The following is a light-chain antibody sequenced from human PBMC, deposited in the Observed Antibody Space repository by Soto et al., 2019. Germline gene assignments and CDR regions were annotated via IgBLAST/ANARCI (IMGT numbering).Light chain of an antibody. J-gene: IGLJ1*01. CDR3: QSYDSSLSGSYV. CDR2: GNS. V-gene: IGLV1-40*01. CDR1: SSNIGADYE. Sequence: VLTQAPSVSVVPGQRVTISCTRSSSNIGADYEVHWYQQLPGTVPKLLIYGNSNRPSGVPDRFSGSKSGTSASLAITGLQAEDEADYYCQSYDSSLSGSYVFGTGTKVTVL.